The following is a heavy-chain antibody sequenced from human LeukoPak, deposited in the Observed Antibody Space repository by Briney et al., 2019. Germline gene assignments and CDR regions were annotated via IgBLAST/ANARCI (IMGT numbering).Heavy chain of an antibody. D-gene: IGHD1-26*01. CDR3: ARAGGSYGPRYADKSSKNFDY. CDR1: GYTFTSYG. J-gene: IGHJ4*02. Sequence: ASVKVSCKASGYTFTSYGISWVRQAPGQGLEWMGWISAYNGNTNYAQKLQGRVIMTTDTSTSTAYMELRSLRSDDTAVYYCARAGGSYGPRYADKSSKNFDYWGQGTLVTVSS. CDR2: ISAYNGNT. V-gene: IGHV1-18*01.